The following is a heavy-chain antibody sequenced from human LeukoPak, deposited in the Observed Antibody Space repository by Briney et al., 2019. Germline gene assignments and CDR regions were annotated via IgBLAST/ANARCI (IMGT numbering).Heavy chain of an antibody. Sequence: RASVKVSCKASGYTFTSYGISWVRQAPGQGLEWMGWISGHNGNTNYAQKLQGRVTMTTDTSTSTAYMELRSLRSDDTAVYYCARGLAGYYDILTGYYNPGNWFDPWGQGTLVTVSS. J-gene: IGHJ5*02. CDR1: GYTFTSYG. D-gene: IGHD3-9*01. V-gene: IGHV1-18*01. CDR3: ARGLAGYYDILTGYYNPGNWFDP. CDR2: ISGHNGNT.